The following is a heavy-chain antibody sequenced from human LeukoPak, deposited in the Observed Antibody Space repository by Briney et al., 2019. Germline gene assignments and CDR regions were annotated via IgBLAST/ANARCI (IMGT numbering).Heavy chain of an antibody. J-gene: IGHJ6*02. Sequence: GGSLRLSCAASGFTFSSYSMNWVRQAPGKGLEWVSSISSSSSYIYYADSVKGRFTISRDNAKNSLYLQMNSLRAEDTAVYYCARALGSSTSSFLYYYGMDVWGQGTTVTVSS. V-gene: IGHV3-21*01. CDR1: GFTFSSYS. CDR2: ISSSSSYI. D-gene: IGHD2-2*01. CDR3: ARALGSSTSSFLYYYGMDV.